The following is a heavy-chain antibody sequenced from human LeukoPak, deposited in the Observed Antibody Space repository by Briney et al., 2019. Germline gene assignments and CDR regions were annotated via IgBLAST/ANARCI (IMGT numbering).Heavy chain of an antibody. CDR1: GFTFSSYG. CDR3: ARVDRDAFDI. D-gene: IGHD3-9*01. CDR2: IRYDGSNK. V-gene: IGHV3-30*02. Sequence: PGGSLRLSCAASGFTFSSYGLHWVRQAPGKGLEWVAFIRYDGSNKYYADSVKGRFTISRDNSKNTLYLQMNSLRAEDTAVYYCARVDRDAFDIWGQGTMVTVSS. J-gene: IGHJ3*02.